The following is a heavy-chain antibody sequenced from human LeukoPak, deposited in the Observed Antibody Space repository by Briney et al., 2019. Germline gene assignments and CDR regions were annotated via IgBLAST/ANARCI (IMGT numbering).Heavy chain of an antibody. V-gene: IGHV3-7*01. Sequence: GGSLRLSCAASGFIFSTYWRTWVRQAPGKGLECVANIKKDGSTTYYLDSVKGRFTISRNNARSILYLQMNSLRVGDTAVYYCTRDLNHNSSGWGQGTLVTVSS. CDR2: IKKDGSTT. CDR3: TRDLNHNSSG. D-gene: IGHD6-19*01. CDR1: GFIFSTYW. J-gene: IGHJ4*02.